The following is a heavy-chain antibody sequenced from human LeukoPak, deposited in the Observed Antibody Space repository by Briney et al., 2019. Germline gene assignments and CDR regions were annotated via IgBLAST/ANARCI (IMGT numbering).Heavy chain of an antibody. Sequence: PGGSLRLSCAASGFTFSSYGMHWVRQAPGKGLERVAVIWYDGSNKYYADSVKGRFTISRDNSKNTLYLQMNSLRAEDTAVYYCARGRYNWNDVLDYWGQGTLVTVSS. CDR3: ARGRYNWNDVLDY. CDR1: GFTFSSYG. CDR2: IWYDGSNK. D-gene: IGHD1-1*01. J-gene: IGHJ4*02. V-gene: IGHV3-33*01.